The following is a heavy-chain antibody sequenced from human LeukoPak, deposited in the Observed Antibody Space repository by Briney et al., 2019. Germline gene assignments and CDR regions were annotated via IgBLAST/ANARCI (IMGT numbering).Heavy chain of an antibody. D-gene: IGHD1-1*01. CDR2: IYYSGST. Sequence: PSETLSLTCTVSGGSISSYYWSWIRQPPGKGLGWIGCIYYSGSTNYNPSLKSRVTISVDTSKNQFSLKLSSVTAADTAVYYCAIVAIWNRNYYGMDVWGQGTTVTVSS. CDR3: AIVAIWNRNYYGMDV. V-gene: IGHV4-59*01. J-gene: IGHJ6*02. CDR1: GGSISSYY.